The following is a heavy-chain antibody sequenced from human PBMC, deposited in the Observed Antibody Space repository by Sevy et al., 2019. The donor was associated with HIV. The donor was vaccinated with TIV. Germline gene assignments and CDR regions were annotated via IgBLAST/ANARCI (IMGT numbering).Heavy chain of an antibody. CDR2: INHSGST. V-gene: IGHV4-34*01. CDR3: ARGACSGGSCYSMDPTPFDY. Sequence: SETLSLTCAVYGGSFSGYYWSWIRQPPGKGLEWIGEINHSGSTNYNPSLKSRVTISVDTSKNQFSLKLGSVTAADTAVYYCARGACSGGSCYSMDPTPFDYWGQGTLFTVSS. J-gene: IGHJ4*02. D-gene: IGHD2-15*01. CDR1: GGSFSGYY.